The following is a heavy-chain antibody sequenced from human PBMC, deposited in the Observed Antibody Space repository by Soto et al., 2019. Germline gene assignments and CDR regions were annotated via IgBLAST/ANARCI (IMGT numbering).Heavy chain of an antibody. CDR3: AKQGHYYWFLDY. D-gene: IGHD2-8*01. CDR2: ISGSGDST. V-gene: IGHV3-23*01. J-gene: IGHJ4*02. CDR1: GFSFSTYA. Sequence: EVQLLESGGGLVQPGGSLRLSCAASGFSFSTYAMSWVRQAPGRGLEWVSAISGSGDSTYYVDSVKGRFTISRDSSKNTLYLFMHSLRAEDTAVYYCAKQGHYYWFLDYWGQGTLVTVSS.